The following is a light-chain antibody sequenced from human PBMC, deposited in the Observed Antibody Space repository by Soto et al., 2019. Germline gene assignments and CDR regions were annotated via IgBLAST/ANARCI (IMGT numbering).Light chain of an antibody. CDR2: TAS. Sequence: DIQLTQSPASVSAAVGDRINISCRASQPIKTWLAWYQQKPGKGPKLLIYTASTLETGVPSRFSGSGSGTDFTLTISSLQPEDAAIYSCQQSASVPFTFGPGAKV. J-gene: IGKJ3*01. CDR1: QPIKTW. V-gene: IGKV1-12*02. CDR3: QQSASVPFT.